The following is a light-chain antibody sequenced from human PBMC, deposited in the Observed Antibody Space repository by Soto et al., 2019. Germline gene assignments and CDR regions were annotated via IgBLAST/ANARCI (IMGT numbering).Light chain of an antibody. V-gene: IGKV3-11*01. Sequence: EIVLTQSPGTLSLSPGERATLSCRASQSVSSYLAWYQQKTGQPPRLLIYDESTRATGIPDRFSGSGSGTDLTLTISSLEPEDFAVYYCQQRSNWPITFGQGTRLEIK. J-gene: IGKJ5*01. CDR1: QSVSSY. CDR3: QQRSNWPIT. CDR2: DES.